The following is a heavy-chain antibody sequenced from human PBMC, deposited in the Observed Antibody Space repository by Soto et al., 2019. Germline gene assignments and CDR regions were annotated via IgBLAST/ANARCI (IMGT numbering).Heavy chain of an antibody. V-gene: IGHV3-30*18. Sequence: QVQLVESGGDVVQVGRSLRLSCAASGFTLSRYGMHWVRQAPGKGLEWVALISDDGSNKDYGDSVKGRFTISRDNSKNTLYLQMNSLRPEDTAVYYCAKHRATHPNYWGQGTLGTVS. CDR1: GFTLSRYG. CDR3: AKHRATHPNY. CDR2: ISDDGSNK. J-gene: IGHJ4*02. D-gene: IGHD5-12*01.